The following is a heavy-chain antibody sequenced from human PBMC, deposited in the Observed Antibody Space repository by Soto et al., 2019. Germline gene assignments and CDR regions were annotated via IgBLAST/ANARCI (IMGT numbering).Heavy chain of an antibody. CDR3: ARVTHEYSSSSLDA. Sequence: PSETLSLTCPVSGGSISSGGYYWSWIRQHPGKGLEWIGYIYYSGSTYYNPSLKSRVTISVDTSKNQFSLKLSSVTAADTAVYYCARVTHEYSSSSLDAWGQGTLVTVSS. V-gene: IGHV4-31*03. D-gene: IGHD6-6*01. CDR2: IYYSGST. CDR1: GGSISSGGYY. J-gene: IGHJ5*02.